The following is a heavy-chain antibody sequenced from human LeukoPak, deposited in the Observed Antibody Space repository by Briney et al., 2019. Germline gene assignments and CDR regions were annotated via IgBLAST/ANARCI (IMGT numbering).Heavy chain of an antibody. J-gene: IGHJ4*02. CDR1: GFTFSSYS. D-gene: IGHD6-13*01. Sequence: GGSLRLSCAASGFTFSSYSMNWVRQAPGKGLEWVSSISSSSSYVYYADSVKGRFTISRDNAKNSLYLQMNSLRAEGTAVYYCARPIAAAGTEGGYWGQGTLVTVSS. CDR3: ARPIAAAGTEGGY. CDR2: ISSSSSYV. V-gene: IGHV3-21*01.